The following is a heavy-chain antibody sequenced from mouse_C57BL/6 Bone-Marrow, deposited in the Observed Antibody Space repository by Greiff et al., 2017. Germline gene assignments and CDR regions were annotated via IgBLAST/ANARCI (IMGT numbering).Heavy chain of an antibody. V-gene: IGHV5-6*01. CDR2: ISSGGSYT. CDR1: GFTFSSYG. D-gene: IGHD1-1*01. Sequence: EVQVVESGGDLVKPGGSLKLSCAASGFTFSSYGMSWVRQTPDKRLEWVATISSGGSYTYYPDRVKGRFTISRDNAKNTLYLQMSSLKSEDTAMYYCARTTTVVDYAMDYWGQGTSVTVSS. CDR3: ARTTTVVDYAMDY. J-gene: IGHJ4*01.